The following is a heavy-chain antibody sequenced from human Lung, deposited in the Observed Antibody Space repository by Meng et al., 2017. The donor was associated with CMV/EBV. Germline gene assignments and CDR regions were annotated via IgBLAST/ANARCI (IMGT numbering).Heavy chain of an antibody. CDR3: ARSIVVQGSLPRNKMDV. Sequence: SVXVSXXASGGTFSSYAISWVRQAPGQGLEWMGGIIPIFGTANYAQKFQGRVTITTDESTSTAYMELSSLRSEDTAVYYCARSIVVQGSLPRNKMDVWGQGXTVTVSS. J-gene: IGHJ6*02. D-gene: IGHD3-10*01. CDR1: GGTFSSYA. V-gene: IGHV1-69*05. CDR2: IIPIFGTA.